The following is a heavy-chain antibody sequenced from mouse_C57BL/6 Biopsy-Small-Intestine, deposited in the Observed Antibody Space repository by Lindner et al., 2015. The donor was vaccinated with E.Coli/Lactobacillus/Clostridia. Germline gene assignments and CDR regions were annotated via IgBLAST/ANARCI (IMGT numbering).Heavy chain of an antibody. CDR2: ISYSGST. D-gene: IGHD1-1*01. CDR1: GYSITSDY. Sequence: VQLQESGPGLAKPSQTLSLTCSVTGYSITSDYWNWIRKFPGNKLEYMGYISYSGSTYYNPSLKSRISITRDTSKNQYYLQSNSVTTEDTATYYCARGGYYGSSYYYAMDYWGQGTSVTVSS. V-gene: IGHV3-8*01. J-gene: IGHJ4*01. CDR3: ARGGYYGSSYYYAMDY.